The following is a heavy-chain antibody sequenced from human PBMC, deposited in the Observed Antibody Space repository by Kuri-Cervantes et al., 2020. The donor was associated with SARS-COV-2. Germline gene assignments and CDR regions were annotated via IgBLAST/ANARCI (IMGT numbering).Heavy chain of an antibody. V-gene: IGHV1-69*06. D-gene: IGHD2-21*01. J-gene: IGHJ4*02. CDR2: IIPIFGTA. Sequence: SVKVSCKASGGTFSSYTISWVRQAPGQGLEWMGGIIPIFGTANYAQKFQGRVTITADKSTSTAYMELSSLRSEDTAVYYCATTYAYCGGDCSTFGYWGQGTLVTVSS. CDR1: GGTFSSYT. CDR3: ATTYAYCGGDCSTFGY.